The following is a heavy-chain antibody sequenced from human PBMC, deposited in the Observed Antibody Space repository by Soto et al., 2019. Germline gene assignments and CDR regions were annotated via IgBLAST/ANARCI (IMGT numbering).Heavy chain of an antibody. D-gene: IGHD2-15*01. CDR3: AAVPLVVAPRPYYFDY. J-gene: IGHJ4*02. CDR1: GYTLTELS. Sequence: ASVKVSCKVSGYTLTELSMHWVRQAPGKGLEWMGGFDPEDGETIYEQKFQGRVTMTEDISTDTDYMELSRLSSEDTAVYYCAAVPLVVAPRPYYFDYWGQGALVTVSS. CDR2: FDPEDGET. V-gene: IGHV1-24*01.